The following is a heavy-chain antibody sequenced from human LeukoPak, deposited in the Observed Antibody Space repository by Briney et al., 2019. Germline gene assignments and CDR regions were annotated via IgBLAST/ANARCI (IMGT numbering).Heavy chain of an antibody. CDR1: GGSFSGYY. CDR2: INHSGST. V-gene: IGHV4-34*01. Sequence: SETLSLTCAVYGGSFSGYYWSWIRQPPGKGLEWIGEINHSGSTNYNPSLKSRVTISVDTSKNQFSLKLSSVTVADTAVYYCARHLWFGESIFDYWGQGTLVTVSS. CDR3: ARHLWFGESIFDY. D-gene: IGHD3-10*01. J-gene: IGHJ4*02.